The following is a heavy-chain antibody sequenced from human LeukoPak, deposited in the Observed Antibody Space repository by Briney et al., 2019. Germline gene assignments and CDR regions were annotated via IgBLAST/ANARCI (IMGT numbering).Heavy chain of an antibody. Sequence: PGGSLRLSCAVSGFTFSSYTMHWVRQAPGKGLEWVALISFDGSHTYYADSMKGRFTISRDNSRNVLYLQMTSLRGDDSAVYYCAREEQELVRDYYYYMDVWGKGTTVTVSS. D-gene: IGHD1-26*01. CDR1: GFTFSSYT. CDR2: ISFDGSHT. V-gene: IGHV3-30*01. J-gene: IGHJ6*03. CDR3: AREEQELVRDYYYYMDV.